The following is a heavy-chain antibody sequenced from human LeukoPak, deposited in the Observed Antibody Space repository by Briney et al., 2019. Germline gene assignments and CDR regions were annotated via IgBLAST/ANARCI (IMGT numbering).Heavy chain of an antibody. D-gene: IGHD4-11*01. CDR2: ISGNGIST. J-gene: IGHJ4*02. CDR1: GFTFTNYA. V-gene: IGHV3-23*01. Sequence: GGSLRLSCAASGFTFTNYAMSWVRQAPGKGLEWVSGISGNGISTYYADSVKGRFTISRDNAKNSLYLQMNSLRAEDTAVYYCARDDYSDYLGIYWGQGTLVTVSS. CDR3: ARDDYSDYLGIY.